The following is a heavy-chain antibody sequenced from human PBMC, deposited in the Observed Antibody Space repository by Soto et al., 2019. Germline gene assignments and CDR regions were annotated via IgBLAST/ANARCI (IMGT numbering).Heavy chain of an antibody. V-gene: IGHV4-39*01. CDR2: IYYSGST. D-gene: IGHD3-16*02. CDR1: GGSISSSSYY. CDR3: ARHDYVWGSYREENIGAYGMDV. J-gene: IGHJ6*02. Sequence: QLQLQESGPGLVKPSETLSLTCTVSGGSISSSSYYWGWIRQPPGKGLEWIGSIYYSGSTYYNPSLKSRVTISVDTSKNPFSLKLSSVTAADTAVYYCARHDYVWGSYREENIGAYGMDVWGQGTTVTVSS.